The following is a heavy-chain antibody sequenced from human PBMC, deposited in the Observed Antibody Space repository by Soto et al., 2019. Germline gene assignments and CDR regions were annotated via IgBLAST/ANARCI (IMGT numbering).Heavy chain of an antibody. J-gene: IGHJ4*03. CDR3: AKRHYYGSGSFALAT. CDR1: GFTFSSNA. CDR2: VSGAGYAS. Sequence: EVRLLESGGGLVQPGGSLRLSCAGSGFTFSSNAMSWVRQAPGKGLEWVSSVSGAGYASDYADSVKGRFTVSRHNSKNTLYLQMNSLRAEDTAVYHCAKRHYYGSGSFALATWGQGTLVTVSS. V-gene: IGHV3-23*01. D-gene: IGHD3-10*01.